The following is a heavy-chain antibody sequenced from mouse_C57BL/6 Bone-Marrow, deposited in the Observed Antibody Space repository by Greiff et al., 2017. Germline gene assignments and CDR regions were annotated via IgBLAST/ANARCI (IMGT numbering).Heavy chain of an antibody. V-gene: IGHV1-64*01. Sequence: QVQLQQPGAELVKPGASVKLSCKASGYTFTSYWMHWVKQRPGQGLEWIGMIHPNSGSTNYNEKFKSKATLTVDKASSTAYMQLSSLTSEDSAVYYCARCSAVGAPYYFDYWGQGTTLTVSS. CDR2: IHPNSGST. D-gene: IGHD1-1*01. CDR1: GYTFTSYW. CDR3: ARCSAVGAPYYFDY. J-gene: IGHJ2*01.